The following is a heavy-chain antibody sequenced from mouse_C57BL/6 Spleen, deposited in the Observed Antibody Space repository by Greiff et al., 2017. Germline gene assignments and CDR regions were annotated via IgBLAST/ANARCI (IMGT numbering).Heavy chain of an antibody. Sequence: VQLQQSGPELVKPGASVKISCQASGYTFTDYYMNWVKQSHGKSLEWIGDLNPNNGGTSYNQKFKGKATLTVDKSSSTAYMELRSLTSEDSAVYYCARWDSSGYEFAYWGQGTLVTVSA. CDR1: GYTFTDYY. V-gene: IGHV1-26*01. CDR2: LNPNNGGT. J-gene: IGHJ3*01. CDR3: ARWDSSGYEFAY. D-gene: IGHD3-2*02.